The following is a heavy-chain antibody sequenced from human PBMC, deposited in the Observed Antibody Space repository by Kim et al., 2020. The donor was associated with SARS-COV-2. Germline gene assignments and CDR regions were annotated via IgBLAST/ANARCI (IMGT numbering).Heavy chain of an antibody. J-gene: IGHJ6*03. CDR2: TYYTGHT. V-gene: IGHV4-59*08. Sequence: SETLSPTCTVSGGSMNNYYRSWIRQSPSEGLEWIGYTYYTGHTTMYNPSLKSRVTLSIDTSRNQFSLRLTSVTAADTAVYYCTRHDPIAVLSHDMGVWG. CDR3: TRHDPIAVLSHDMGV. CDR1: GGSMNNYY. D-gene: IGHD6-19*01.